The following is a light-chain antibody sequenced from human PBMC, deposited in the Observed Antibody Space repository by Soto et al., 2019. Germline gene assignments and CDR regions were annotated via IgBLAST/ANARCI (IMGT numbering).Light chain of an antibody. CDR3: QQYNTWPRT. V-gene: IGKV3-15*01. J-gene: IGKJ1*01. CDR2: GAS. CDR1: QGIKDY. Sequence: EIVMTQSPATLSVSPGERATLSCRASQGIKDYVAWFQQKPGQAPRLLIYGASTRATATPARFSGSGSGTEFTLSISSLQSEDFAVYYCQQYNTWPRTVGQGTKVDIK.